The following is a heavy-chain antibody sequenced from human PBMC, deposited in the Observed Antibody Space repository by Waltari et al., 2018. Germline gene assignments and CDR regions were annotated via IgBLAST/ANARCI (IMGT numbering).Heavy chain of an antibody. CDR1: VGTFSSYA. V-gene: IGHV1-69*01. Sequence: QVQLVQSGAEVKKPGSSVKVSCKASVGTFSSYAISWVRQAPGQGLEWMGGIIPIFGTANYAQKFQGRVTITADESTSTAYMELSSLRSEDTAVYYCASQQQLALTFPLYGMDVWGQGTTVTVSS. CDR2: IIPIFGTA. J-gene: IGHJ6*02. D-gene: IGHD6-13*01. CDR3: ASQQQLALTFPLYGMDV.